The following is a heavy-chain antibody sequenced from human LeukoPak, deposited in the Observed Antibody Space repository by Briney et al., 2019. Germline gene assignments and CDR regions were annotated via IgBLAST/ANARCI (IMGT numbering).Heavy chain of an antibody. V-gene: IGHV1-46*01. D-gene: IGHD4-23*01. CDR1: GYTFTSYY. J-gene: IGHJ5*02. CDR3: ARDYVYWTGNSGWFDP. Sequence: ASVKVSCKASGYTFTSYYMHWVRQAPGQGLEWMGIINPSGGSTSYAQKFQGRVTMTRDTSTSTVYMELSSLRSEDTAVYYCARDYVYWTGNSGWFDPWGQGTLVTVSS. CDR2: INPSGGST.